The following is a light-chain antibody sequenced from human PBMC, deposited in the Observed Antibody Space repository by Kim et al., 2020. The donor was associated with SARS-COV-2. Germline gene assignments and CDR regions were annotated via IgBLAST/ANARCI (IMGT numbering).Light chain of an antibody. V-gene: IGKV1-9*01. CDR1: QDIRSY. CDR2: RAP. J-gene: IGKJ5*01. Sequence: ASVGDRVTITCRASQDIRSYVAWYQQKPGKAPELLIDRAPTCQSGVPSRFSGSGSGTEFTLTISGLQPGDFATYYCQQVDSFPITFGQGTRLEIK. CDR3: QQVDSFPIT.